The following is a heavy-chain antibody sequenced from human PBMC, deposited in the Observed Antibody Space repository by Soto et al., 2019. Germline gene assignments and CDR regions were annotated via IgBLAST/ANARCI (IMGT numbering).Heavy chain of an antibody. CDR1: GYSFTAYS. V-gene: IGHV1-2*02. CDR2: VNTNNGDT. D-gene: IGHD6-6*01. CDR3: ARQTLDRELVY. Sequence: ASVKVACKASGYSFTAYSLYWVRQAPGQGLEWMGWVNTNNGDTSYAQNIQDRVTMTRDTAISTAYMELTGLTSDDTAVYYCARQTLDRELVYGGQGNRVTVSS. J-gene: IGHJ1*01.